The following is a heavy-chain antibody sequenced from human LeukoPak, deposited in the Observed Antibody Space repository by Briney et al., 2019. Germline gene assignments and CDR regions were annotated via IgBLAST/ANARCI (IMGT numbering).Heavy chain of an antibody. V-gene: IGHV3-21*01. CDR3: ARVRGGYDSLLGY. D-gene: IGHD5-12*01. CDR2: ISSSSSYI. CDR1: GFTFSSYS. Sequence: GGSLRLSCAASGFTFSSYSMTWVRQAPGKGLEWVSSISSSSSYIYYADSVKGRFTISRDNAKNSLYLQMNNLRAEDTAVYYCARVRGGYDSLLGYWGREPWSPSPQ. J-gene: IGHJ4*02.